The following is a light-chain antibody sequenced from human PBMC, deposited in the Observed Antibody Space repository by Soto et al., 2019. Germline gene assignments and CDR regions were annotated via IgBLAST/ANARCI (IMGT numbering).Light chain of an antibody. V-gene: IGKV1-17*03. CDR2: DAS. CDR1: QCIVTH. J-gene: IGKJ5*01. Sequence: DIQRKRLKPARSSPVGDRVTTTGRACQCIVTHVLWVHQRPWQVPKRLICDASSWQTGVPSRFSGSGSGTDFTLTISTLQPVDFATDYCLQHTNFPLTVGQGARLE. CDR3: LQHTNFPLT.